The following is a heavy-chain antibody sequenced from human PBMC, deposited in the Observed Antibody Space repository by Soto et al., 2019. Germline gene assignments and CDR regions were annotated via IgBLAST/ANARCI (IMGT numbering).Heavy chain of an antibody. CDR1: GGSFSGHY. D-gene: IGHD6-13*01. V-gene: IGHV4-34*01. J-gene: IGHJ4*02. Sequence: QVQLQQWGAGLLKPSETLSLTCAVSGGSFSGHYWSWLRQPPGKGLEWIGELNHSGSTNYNPSLKSRVTISVDTSKNQFSLKLSSVTAADTAVYFCARVGALGSSSCFDYWGQGTLVTVSS. CDR2: LNHSGST. CDR3: ARVGALGSSSCFDY.